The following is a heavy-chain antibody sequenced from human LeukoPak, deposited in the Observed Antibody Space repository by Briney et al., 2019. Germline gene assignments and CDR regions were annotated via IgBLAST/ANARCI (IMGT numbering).Heavy chain of an antibody. D-gene: IGHD3-3*01. CDR1: GFTLSDST. CDR2: IRSKGNSYAT. V-gene: IGHV3-73*01. J-gene: IGHJ4*02. Sequence: GGSLRLSCAASGFTLSDSTMYWVRQASGKGLEWIGRIRSKGNSYATTYAASVKGRFTISRDDSKNTAYLQMNSLRAEDTAVYYCAKDGERFLEWSPPLGYWGQGTLVTVSS. CDR3: AKDGERFLEWSPPLGY.